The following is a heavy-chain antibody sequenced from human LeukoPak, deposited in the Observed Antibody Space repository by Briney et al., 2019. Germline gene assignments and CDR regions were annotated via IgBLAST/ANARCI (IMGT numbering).Heavy chain of an antibody. D-gene: IGHD6-19*01. J-gene: IGHJ4*02. CDR3: ARGGSGSGWYEPRDY. Sequence: PGGSLRLSCAASGFTFSSYEIHWVRQAPGKGLEWVSKIGGIGSIMYADSVKGRFTISTDSAKSSVYLQMNSLRAEDTAVYYCARGGSGSGWYEPRDYWGQGTLVTVSS. CDR1: GFTFSSYE. CDR2: IGGIGSIM. V-gene: IGHV3-48*03.